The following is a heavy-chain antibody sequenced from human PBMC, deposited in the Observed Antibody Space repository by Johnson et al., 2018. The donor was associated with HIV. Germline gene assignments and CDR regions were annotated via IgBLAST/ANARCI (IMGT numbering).Heavy chain of an antibody. J-gene: IGHJ3*02. CDR1: GFTFSSYG. CDR2: ISYDGSNK. V-gene: IGHV3-30*03. Sequence: QMLLVESGGGVVQPGRSLRLSCAASGFTFSSYGMHWVRQAPGKGLEWVAVISYDGSNKYYADSVKGRFTISRDNAKNSLFMQMNSLRAEDKAFYYCVRDVLDRRLKVAAFDIWGQGTMVTVSS. D-gene: IGHD6-25*01. CDR3: VRDVLDRRLKVAAFDI.